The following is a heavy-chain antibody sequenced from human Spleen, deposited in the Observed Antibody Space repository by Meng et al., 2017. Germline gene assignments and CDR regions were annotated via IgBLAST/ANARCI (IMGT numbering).Heavy chain of an antibody. CDR1: GFTFSDYY. CDR3: ARDYGGGDAFDI. CDR2: ISSSGSTI. J-gene: IGHJ3*02. D-gene: IGHD2-21*01. Sequence: GESLKISCAASGFTFSDYYMSWIRQAPGKGLEWVSYISSSGSTIYYADSVKGRFTISRDNAKNSLYLQMNSLRAEDTAVYYCARDYGGGDAFDIWGQGTRVTVSS. V-gene: IGHV3-11*04.